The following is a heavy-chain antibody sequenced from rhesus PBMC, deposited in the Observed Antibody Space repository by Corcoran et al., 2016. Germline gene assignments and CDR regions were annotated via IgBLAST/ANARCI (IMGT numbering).Heavy chain of an antibody. J-gene: IGHJ3*01. CDR2: IFGSIGST. CDR3: ARGGSSGDSTRGGGFDF. V-gene: IGHV4S7*01. D-gene: IGHD5-24*01. CDR1: GGSITSGYG. Sequence: QLQLQESGPGLVKPSETLSLTCAVSGGSITSGYGWSWIRPPPGQGLEWFGNIFGSIGSTYYNPSLKSRVTISKDTSKNQFSLKLASVTAADTAVYYCARGGSSGDSTRGGGFDFWGQGLRVTV.